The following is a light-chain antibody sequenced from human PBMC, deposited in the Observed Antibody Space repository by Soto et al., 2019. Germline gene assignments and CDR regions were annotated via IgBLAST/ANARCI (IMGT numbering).Light chain of an antibody. CDR2: GAS. J-gene: IGKJ2*01. Sequence: DIVLTQSPGTLSLSPGERATLSCSARQSVSSSYLAWYQQKPCQAPRLLIYGASSMATGIPDRLSGSGYGTDFPLTISRLEHEDFVVYYCQQYGSAPPYTFGQGNQREIK. CDR1: QSVSSSY. V-gene: IGKV3-20*01. CDR3: QQYGSAPPYT.